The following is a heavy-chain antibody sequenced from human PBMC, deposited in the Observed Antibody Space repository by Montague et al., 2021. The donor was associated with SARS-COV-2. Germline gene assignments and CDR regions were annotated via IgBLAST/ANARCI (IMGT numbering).Heavy chain of an antibody. D-gene: IGHD4-17*01. J-gene: IGHJ4*02. Sequence: SETLSLTCAVYGESFSGYYWSWIRQPPGKGLEWIGEINHSGSTNHNPSLKSRVTISVDTSKNQFSLKLSSVTAADTAVYYCARGSTVTHYWGQGTLVTVSS. CDR2: INHSGST. V-gene: IGHV4-34*01. CDR3: ARGSTVTHY. CDR1: GESFSGYY.